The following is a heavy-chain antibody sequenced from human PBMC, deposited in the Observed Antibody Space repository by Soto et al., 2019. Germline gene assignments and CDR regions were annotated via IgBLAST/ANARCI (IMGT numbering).Heavy chain of an antibody. D-gene: IGHD7-27*01. Sequence: GGSLRLSCAASGFTFSSYSMNWVRQAPGKGLEWVSYISSSSSTIYYADSVKGRFTISRDNAKNSLYLQMNSLRAEDTAVYYCARDSLANWVSDAFDIWGQGTMVTVSS. CDR2: ISSSSSTI. CDR3: ARDSLANWVSDAFDI. CDR1: GFTFSSYS. J-gene: IGHJ3*02. V-gene: IGHV3-48*01.